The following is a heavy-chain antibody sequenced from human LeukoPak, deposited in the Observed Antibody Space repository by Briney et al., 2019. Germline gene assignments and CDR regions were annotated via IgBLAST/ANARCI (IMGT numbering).Heavy chain of an antibody. J-gene: IGHJ4*02. Sequence: PSETLSLTCAVYGGSFSGYYWSWIRQPPGKGLEWIGEINHSGSTNYNPSLKSRVTISVDTSKNQFSLKLSSVTAADTAVYYCARGPPAYMYYYDSSGCYPPFSRWGQGTLVTVSS. V-gene: IGHV4-34*01. CDR2: INHSGST. D-gene: IGHD3-22*01. CDR1: GGSFSGYY. CDR3: ARGPPAYMYYYDSSGCYPPFSR.